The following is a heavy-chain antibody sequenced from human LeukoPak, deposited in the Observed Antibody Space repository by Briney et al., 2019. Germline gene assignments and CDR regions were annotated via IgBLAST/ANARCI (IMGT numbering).Heavy chain of an antibody. D-gene: IGHD4-11*01. CDR2: IYYSGST. V-gene: IGHV4-59*01. J-gene: IGHJ4*02. Sequence: KPSETLSLTCTVSGGSISSYYWSWIRQPPGKGLEWIGYIYYSGSTNYNPSLKSRVIISIDTSKNQFSLKLSSVTAADTAVYYCASLNNDYLFDFENWGQGTLVTVSS. CDR1: GGSISSYY. CDR3: ASLNNDYLFDFEN.